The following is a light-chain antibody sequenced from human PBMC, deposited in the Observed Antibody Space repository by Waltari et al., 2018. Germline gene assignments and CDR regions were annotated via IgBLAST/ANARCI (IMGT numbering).Light chain of an antibody. CDR1: QSITSK. V-gene: IGKV3-15*01. Sequence: EIVMTQSPVTLSVSPGERATLSCSASQSITSKLAWYKAKPGQAPRLLIYGASTRATGIPARFSASGSATYFTLTITSLQSEDFAVYYCQQYNHWPYTFGQGTKLEIK. CDR3: QQYNHWPYT. CDR2: GAS. J-gene: IGKJ2*01.